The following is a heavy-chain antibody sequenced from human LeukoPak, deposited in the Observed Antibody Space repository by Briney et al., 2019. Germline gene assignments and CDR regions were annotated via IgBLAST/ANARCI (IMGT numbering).Heavy chain of an antibody. CDR1: GGTFSSYA. V-gene: IGHV1-69*01. Sequence: SVKVSCKASGGTFSSYAISWVRQAPGQGLEWMGGIIPIFGTANYAQKFQGRVTITADESTSTAYMELSSLRSEDTAVYYCARGQDIVVVPAALDYWGQGTLVTVSS. J-gene: IGHJ4*02. CDR3: ARGQDIVVVPAALDY. D-gene: IGHD2-2*01. CDR2: IIPIFGTA.